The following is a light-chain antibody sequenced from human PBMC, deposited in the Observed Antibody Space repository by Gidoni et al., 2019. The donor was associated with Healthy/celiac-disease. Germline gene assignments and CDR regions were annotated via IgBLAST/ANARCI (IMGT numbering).Light chain of an antibody. J-gene: IGKJ5*01. Sequence: ATQSTQSPSSLSASVGDRVTITCRASQGSGSALAWYQQKPGKDPKLLSDDAASLESGVPSRFSGSGSGTDFTLTSSSLQPEDCATYYCQQFNSYPTTFXQXTRLEIK. CDR1: QGSGSA. CDR3: QQFNSYPTT. CDR2: DAA. V-gene: IGKV1-13*02.